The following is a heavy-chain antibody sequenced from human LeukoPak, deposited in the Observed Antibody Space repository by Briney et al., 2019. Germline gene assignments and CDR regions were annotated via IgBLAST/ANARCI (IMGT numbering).Heavy chain of an antibody. Sequence: GGSLRLSCAASGFTFSNAWMSWVRQAPGKGLEWVGRIKSKTDGGTTDDAAPVKGRFTISRDDSKNTLYLQMNSLKTEDTAVYYCTTTMMQYYYDSSGYYGFDYWGQGTLVTVSS. CDR1: GFTFSNAW. CDR2: IKSKTDGGTT. J-gene: IGHJ4*02. CDR3: TTTMMQYYYDSSGYYGFDY. V-gene: IGHV3-15*01. D-gene: IGHD3-22*01.